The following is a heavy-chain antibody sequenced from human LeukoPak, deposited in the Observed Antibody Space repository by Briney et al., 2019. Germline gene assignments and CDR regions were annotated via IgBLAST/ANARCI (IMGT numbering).Heavy chain of an antibody. CDR1: GGSFSGYY. Sequence: PSETLSLTCAVYGGSFSGYYWSWIRQPPEKGLDWIGEITRTGRINYNPALKGRVTMSLDTSKNQFSLKLSSVTAADTAVYHCAGRFNSSSWSSFDYWGQGTLVTVSS. J-gene: IGHJ4*02. CDR2: ITRTGRI. D-gene: IGHD6-13*01. CDR3: AGRFNSSSWSSFDY. V-gene: IGHV4-34*01.